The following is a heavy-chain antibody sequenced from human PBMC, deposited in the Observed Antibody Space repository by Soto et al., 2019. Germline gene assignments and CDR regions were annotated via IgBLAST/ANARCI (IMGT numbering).Heavy chain of an antibody. Sequence: TGWSLRLSCAASGFTFSSYGMHWVRQAPGKGLEWVAVIWYDGSNKYYADSVKGRFTISRDNSKNTLYLQMNSLRAEDTAVYYCARGMFVYYDFWSGYYTPDYYYGMDFWGQGTTVSVSS. V-gene: IGHV3-33*01. CDR3: ARGMFVYYDFWSGYYTPDYYYGMDF. J-gene: IGHJ6*02. CDR2: IWYDGSNK. D-gene: IGHD3-3*01. CDR1: GFTFSSYG.